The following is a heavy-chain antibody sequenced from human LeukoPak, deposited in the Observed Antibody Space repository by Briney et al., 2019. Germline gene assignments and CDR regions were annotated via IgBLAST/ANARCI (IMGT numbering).Heavy chain of an antibody. CDR1: GGSFSGYY. V-gene: IGHV4-34*01. CDR3: ARAPRRPAPFDY. CDR2: INHSGST. J-gene: IGHJ4*02. Sequence: SETLSLTCAVYGGSFSGYYWSWIRQPPGKGLEWIGEINHSGSTNYNPSLKSRVTISVDTSKNKFSLKLSSVTAADTAVYYCARAPRRPAPFDYWGQGTLVTVSS.